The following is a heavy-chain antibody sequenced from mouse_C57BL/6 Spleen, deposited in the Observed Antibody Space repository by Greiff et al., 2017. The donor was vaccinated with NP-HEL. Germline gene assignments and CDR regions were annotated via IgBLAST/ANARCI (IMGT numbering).Heavy chain of an antibody. Sequence: VMLVESGPELVKPGASVKISCKASGYAFSSSWMNWVKQRPGKGLEWIGRIYPGDGDTNYNGKFKGKATLTADKSSSTAYMQLSSLTSEDSAVYFCAPHYYGKGYWGQGTTLTVSS. CDR1: GYAFSSSW. CDR3: APHYYGKGY. CDR2: IYPGDGDT. D-gene: IGHD1-1*01. V-gene: IGHV1-82*01. J-gene: IGHJ2*01.